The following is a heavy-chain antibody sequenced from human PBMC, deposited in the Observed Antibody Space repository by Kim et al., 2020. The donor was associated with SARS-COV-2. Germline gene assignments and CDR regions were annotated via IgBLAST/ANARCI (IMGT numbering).Heavy chain of an antibody. CDR3: ARENCWGGCSRSRDTMDF. Sequence: GGSLRLSCAASGFTFGSYAMNWVRQAPGKGLEWLSDISTGGITTNYADSVKGRFTVSRDNTKNLMYLQMDSLRPEDTAVYYCARENCWGGCSRSRDTMDFWGQGPLVTVSS. J-gene: IGHJ4*02. CDR1: GFTFGSYA. D-gene: IGHD2-2*01. CDR2: ISTGGITT. V-gene: IGHV3-48*03.